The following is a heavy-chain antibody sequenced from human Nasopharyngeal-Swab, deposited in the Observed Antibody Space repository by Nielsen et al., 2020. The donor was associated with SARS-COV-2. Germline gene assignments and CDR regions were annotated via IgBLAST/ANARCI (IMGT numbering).Heavy chain of an antibody. V-gene: IGHV3-7*01. Sequence: GGSLRLSCAASGFTFSSYWMSWVRQAPGKGLEWVANIKQDGSEKYYVDSVKGRFTISRDNAKNSLYLQMNSLRAEDTAVYYCARGGSVAGTAVALRGPFDYWGQGTLVTVSS. D-gene: IGHD6-19*01. J-gene: IGHJ4*02. CDR1: GFTFSSYW. CDR2: IKQDGSEK. CDR3: ARGGSVAGTAVALRGPFDY.